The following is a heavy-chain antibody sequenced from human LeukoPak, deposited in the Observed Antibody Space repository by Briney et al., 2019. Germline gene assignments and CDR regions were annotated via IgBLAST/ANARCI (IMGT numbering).Heavy chain of an antibody. CDR2: ICGSSDNT. Sequence: PGGSLRLSCAASGFTFSRFAMSWVRQAPGKGLEWVSTICGSSDNTYNADSVKGRFTISRDNSKNTLYPQMNSLRDEDTAIYYCAKGFRSDGTCYSSVDYWGQGTLVTVSS. V-gene: IGHV3-23*01. CDR1: GFTFSRFA. J-gene: IGHJ4*02. CDR3: AKGFRSDGTCYSSVDY. D-gene: IGHD2-15*01.